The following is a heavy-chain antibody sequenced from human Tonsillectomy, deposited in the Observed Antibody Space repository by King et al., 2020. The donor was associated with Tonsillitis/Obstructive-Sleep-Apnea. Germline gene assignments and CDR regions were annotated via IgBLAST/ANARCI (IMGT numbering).Heavy chain of an antibody. CDR1: GFTFSDYY. CDR2: ISSSSSYT. J-gene: IGHJ3*02. Sequence: QLVESGGGLVKPGGSLRLSCAASGFTFSDYYMSWIRQAPGKGLEWVSYISSSSSYTNYADSVKGRFTISRDNAKNSLYLQMNSLRAEDTAVYYCARVDTLTGNSSSWYAGDDAFDIWGQGTMVTVSS. D-gene: IGHD6-13*01. V-gene: IGHV3-11*05. CDR3: ARVDTLTGNSSSWYAGDDAFDI.